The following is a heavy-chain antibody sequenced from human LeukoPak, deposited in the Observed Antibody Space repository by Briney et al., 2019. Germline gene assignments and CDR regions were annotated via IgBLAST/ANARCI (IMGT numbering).Heavy chain of an antibody. V-gene: IGHV3-21*01. J-gene: IGHJ6*02. CDR2: ISSSSSYI. D-gene: IGHD6-13*01. CDR1: GFTFSSYS. CDR3: ARETIAAAGGMDV. Sequence: PGGSLRLSCAASGFTFSSYSMNWVRQAPGKGLEWVSSISSSSSYIYYADSVKGRFTISRDNAKNSLYLQMNSLRAEDTAVYYCARETIAAAGGMDVWGQGTTVTVSS.